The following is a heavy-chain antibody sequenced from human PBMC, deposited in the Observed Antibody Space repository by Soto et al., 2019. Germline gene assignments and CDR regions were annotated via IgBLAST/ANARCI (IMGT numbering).Heavy chain of an antibody. D-gene: IGHD1-26*01. Sequence: QVQLVQSGAEAKKPGASVKVSCKASGYSFTSYAMHWVRQAPGQSLEWMGWINGGNGNTKYSQKFQGRVTFTSDTSASTAYMDVSSLRSEDTAVYYCARGTPYSGSGNYGMDVWGQGTTVTVSS. CDR2: INGGNGNT. CDR3: ARGTPYSGSGNYGMDV. CDR1: GYSFTSYA. V-gene: IGHV1-3*01. J-gene: IGHJ6*02.